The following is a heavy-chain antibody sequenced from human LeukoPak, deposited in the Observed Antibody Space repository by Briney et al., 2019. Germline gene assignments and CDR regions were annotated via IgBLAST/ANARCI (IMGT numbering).Heavy chain of an antibody. Sequence: ASVTVSCKASGYTFTSYDINWVRQATGQGLEWMGWMNPNSGNTGYAQKFQGRVTMTRNTSISTAYMELSSLRSEYTAVYYCARGARYYDFWSGYYTNWFDPWGQGTLVTVSS. J-gene: IGHJ5*02. CDR2: MNPNSGNT. CDR3: ARGARYYDFWSGYYTNWFDP. D-gene: IGHD3-3*01. CDR1: GYTFTSYD. V-gene: IGHV1-8*01.